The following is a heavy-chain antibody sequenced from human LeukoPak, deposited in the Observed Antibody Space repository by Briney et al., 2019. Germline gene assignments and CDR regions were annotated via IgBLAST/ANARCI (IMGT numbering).Heavy chain of an antibody. CDR1: GYTFTGYY. CDR3: ARDTVYGSGNLYYYYMDV. Sequence: ASVKVSCKASGYTFTGYYMHWVRQAPRQGLEWMGRINPSSGGTNYAQKFQGRVTMTRDTSISTAYMELSRLRSDDTAVYYCARDTVYGSGNLYYYYMDVWGKGTTVTVSS. V-gene: IGHV1-2*06. CDR2: INPSSGGT. D-gene: IGHD3-10*01. J-gene: IGHJ6*03.